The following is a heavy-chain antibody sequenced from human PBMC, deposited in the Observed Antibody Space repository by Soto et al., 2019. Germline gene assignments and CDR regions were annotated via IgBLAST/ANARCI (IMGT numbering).Heavy chain of an antibody. J-gene: IGHJ4*02. CDR1: GYTFTDYA. D-gene: IGHD6-19*01. V-gene: IGHV1-3*04. CDR2: INTINGNP. Sequence: ASVKVSCKASGYTFTDYAMHWVRQAPGQRLEWMGWINTINGNPKYSQKFQGRVTITRDTSASTAYMELSSLRSEDTAVYYCARELVAGSFDYWGQGTLVTVSS. CDR3: ARELVAGSFDY.